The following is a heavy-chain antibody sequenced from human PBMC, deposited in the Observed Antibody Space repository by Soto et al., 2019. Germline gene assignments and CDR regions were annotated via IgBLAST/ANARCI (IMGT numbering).Heavy chain of an antibody. D-gene: IGHD1-26*01. J-gene: IGHJ1*01. CDR3: AREKVEWELQYFQH. CDR2: IYYSGST. V-gene: IGHV4-30-4*01. Sequence: SETLSLTCTVSGGSISSGDYYWSWIRQPPGKGLEWIGYIYYSGSTYYNPSLKSRVTISVDTSKNQFSLKLSSVTAADTAVYYCAREKVEWELQYFQHWGQGTLVTVSS. CDR1: GGSISSGDYY.